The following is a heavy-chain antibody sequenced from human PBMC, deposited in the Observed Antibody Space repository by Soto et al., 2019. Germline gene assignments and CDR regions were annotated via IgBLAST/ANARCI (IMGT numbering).Heavy chain of an antibody. J-gene: IGHJ3*02. V-gene: IGHV4-61*01. CDR2: IYYSGST. CDR1: GGSVSRGSYY. CDR3: ARGILYYVSPNAFDI. Sequence: SETLSLTCPVSGGSVSRGSYYWSWVRQPPGKGLEWIGYIYYSGSTNYNPSLKSRVTISVDTSKNQFSLKLSSVTAADTAVYYCARGILYYVSPNAFDIWGQGTMVTVSS. D-gene: IGHD2-8*01.